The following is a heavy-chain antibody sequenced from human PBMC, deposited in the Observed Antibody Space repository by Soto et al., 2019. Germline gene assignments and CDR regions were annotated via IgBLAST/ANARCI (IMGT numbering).Heavy chain of an antibody. D-gene: IGHD3-22*01. V-gene: IGHV3-53*01. CDR3: ARDISYYYDSSGFREHQEH. CDR2: IYSGGST. J-gene: IGHJ4*02. Sequence: GGSQRLSCAASGFTVSSNYRSWVRQAPGKGLEWVSVIYSGGSTYYADSVKGRFTISRDNSKNTLYLQMNSLRAEDTAVYYCARDISYYYDSSGFREHQEHWGQGTLVTVSS. CDR1: GFTVSSNY.